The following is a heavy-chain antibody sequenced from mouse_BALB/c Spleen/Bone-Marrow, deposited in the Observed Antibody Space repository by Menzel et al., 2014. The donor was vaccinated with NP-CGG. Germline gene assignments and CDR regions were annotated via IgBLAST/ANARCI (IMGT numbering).Heavy chain of an antibody. Sequence: EVQLQQSGAELAKPGASVKLSCTASGFNIKDTYMHWVKQRPEQGLEWIGRIDPANGNTKYDPKFQGKATITADTSSNTAYLQLSSLTSEDTAVYYCARWEYYAMDYWGQGTSVTVCS. CDR2: IDPANGNT. V-gene: IGHV14-3*02. CDR3: ARWEYYAMDY. J-gene: IGHJ4*01. CDR1: GFNIKDTY. D-gene: IGHD4-1*01.